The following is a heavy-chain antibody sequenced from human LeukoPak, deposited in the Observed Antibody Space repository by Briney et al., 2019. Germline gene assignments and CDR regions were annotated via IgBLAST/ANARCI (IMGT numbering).Heavy chain of an antibody. D-gene: IGHD3-22*01. J-gene: IGHJ3*02. CDR2: IYHSGST. CDR1: GGSISSSNW. Sequence: SGTLSLTCAVSGGSISSSNWWSWVRQPPGKGLEWIGEIYHSGSTNYNLSLKSRVTISVDKSKNQFSLKLSSVTAADTAVYFCARGPYSYDSSGAFDIWGQGTMVTVSS. V-gene: IGHV4-4*02. CDR3: ARGPYSYDSSGAFDI.